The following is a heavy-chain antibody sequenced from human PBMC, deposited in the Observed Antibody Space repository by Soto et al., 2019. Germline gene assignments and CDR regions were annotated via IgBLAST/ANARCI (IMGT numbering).Heavy chain of an antibody. CDR2: ISSSSLSI. V-gene: IGHV3-21*01. J-gene: IGHJ6*02. CDR1: GFTFSSYS. D-gene: IGHD6-6*01. Sequence: EVQLVESGGGLVKPGGSLRLSCAASGFTFSSYSMNWVRQAPGKGLEWVSSISSSSLSINYADSVKGRFSISRDNAQNSLHLQRNNLRAEDTAVYYCARNESSNIYGMDVWGQGTTVTVSS. CDR3: ARNESSNIYGMDV.